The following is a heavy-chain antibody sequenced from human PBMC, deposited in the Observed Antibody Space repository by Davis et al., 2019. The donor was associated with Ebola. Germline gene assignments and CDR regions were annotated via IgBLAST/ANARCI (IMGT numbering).Heavy chain of an antibody. V-gene: IGHV3-23*01. D-gene: IGHD3-3*01. CDR1: GFMFRSYA. J-gene: IGHJ6*04. CDR3: AKSGLSFGVVKYHYGMDV. Sequence: GGSLRLSCAASGFMFRSYAMTWVRQAPGKGLEWVSAISGSGGSTYYADSVKGRFTISRDNSKKTLYLQMNSLRAEDTAVYYCAKSGLSFGVVKYHYGMDVWGKGTTVTVSS. CDR2: ISGSGGST.